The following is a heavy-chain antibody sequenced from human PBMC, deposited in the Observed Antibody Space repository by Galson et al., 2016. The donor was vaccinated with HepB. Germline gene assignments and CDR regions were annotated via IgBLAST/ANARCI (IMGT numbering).Heavy chain of an antibody. V-gene: IGHV3-23*01. CDR2: ISGSSEAI. Sequence: GLEWVSGISGSSEAIYYADSVKSRFTISRDNSKNALYLQMNSLRAEDTAVYYCATRLRAPANWGQGAQVTVSS. J-gene: IGHJ4*02. CDR3: ATRLRAPAN. D-gene: IGHD1-26*01.